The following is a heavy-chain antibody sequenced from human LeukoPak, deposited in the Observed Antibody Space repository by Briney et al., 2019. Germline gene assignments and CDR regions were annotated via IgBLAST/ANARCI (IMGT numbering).Heavy chain of an antibody. V-gene: IGHV3-23*01. Sequence: GGSLRLSCAASGFTFSSYAMSWVRQAPGKGLEWVSAISGSGGSTYYADSVKGRFTISRDNSKNTLYLQMNSLRAEDTAVYYCAKDHYGDYYYGVDVWGQGTTVTVSS. D-gene: IGHD4-17*01. CDR2: ISGSGGST. J-gene: IGHJ6*02. CDR1: GFTFSSYA. CDR3: AKDHYGDYYYGVDV.